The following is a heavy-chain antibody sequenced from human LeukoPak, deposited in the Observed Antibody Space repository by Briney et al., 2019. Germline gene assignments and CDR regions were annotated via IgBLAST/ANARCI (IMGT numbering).Heavy chain of an antibody. CDR3: AKGGIAVALGYFDY. D-gene: IGHD6-19*01. Sequence: PGRSLRLSCAASGFTFSSYAMHWVRQAPGKGLEWVAVISYDGSNKYYADFVKGRFTISRDNAKNSLYLQMNSLRAEDMAFYYCAKGGIAVALGYFDYWGQGTLVTVSS. CDR2: ISYDGSNK. V-gene: IGHV3-30*04. J-gene: IGHJ4*02. CDR1: GFTFSSYA.